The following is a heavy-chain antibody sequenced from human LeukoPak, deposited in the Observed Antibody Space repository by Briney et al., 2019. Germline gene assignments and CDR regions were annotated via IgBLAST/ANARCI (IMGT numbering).Heavy chain of an antibody. D-gene: IGHD3-10*01. CDR3: AKGGVGSGKTFDS. CDR2: ISGSGGST. J-gene: IGHJ4*02. Sequence: GGSLRLSCAASRFTFSSYAMSWVRQAPGKGLEWVSGISGSGGSTYYADSVKGRFTISRDNSKNTLYLQMNSLRAEDTAMYYCAKGGVGSGKTFDSWGQGTLVTVSS. V-gene: IGHV3-23*01. CDR1: RFTFSSYA.